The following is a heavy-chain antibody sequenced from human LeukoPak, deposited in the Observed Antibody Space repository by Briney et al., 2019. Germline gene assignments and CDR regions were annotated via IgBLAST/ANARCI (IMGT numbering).Heavy chain of an antibody. CDR3: AKYGNYYGSGDIDY. Sequence: PGGSLRLSCAASGFTFSSYAMSWVRQAPGKGLEWVSAISDSGGSTYYADSVKGRFTISRDNSKNTLYLQMNSLRAEDTAVYYCAKYGNYYGSGDIDYWGQGTLVTVSS. J-gene: IGHJ4*02. CDR2: ISDSGGST. D-gene: IGHD3-10*01. V-gene: IGHV3-23*01. CDR1: GFTFSSYA.